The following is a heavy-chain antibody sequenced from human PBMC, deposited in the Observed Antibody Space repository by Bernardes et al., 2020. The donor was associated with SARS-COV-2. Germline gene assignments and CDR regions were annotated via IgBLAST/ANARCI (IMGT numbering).Heavy chain of an antibody. Sequence: ASVKVSCKASGYTFTSYDINWVRQATGQGLEWMGYMNPNSGNTGYAQKFQGRVTMTRDTSISTAYMELSSLRSEDTAVYYCARYSGYYTNVDYWGQGTLVTVSS. J-gene: IGHJ4*02. CDR1: GYTFTSYD. CDR3: ARYSGYYTNVDY. D-gene: IGHD3-3*01. CDR2: MNPNSGNT. V-gene: IGHV1-8*01.